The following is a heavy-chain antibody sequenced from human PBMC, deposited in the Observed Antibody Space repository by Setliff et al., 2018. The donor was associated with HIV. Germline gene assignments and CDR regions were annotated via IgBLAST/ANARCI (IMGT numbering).Heavy chain of an antibody. CDR2: ISGHNGNT. CDR3: TRGPWSKVVTTDTFDI. D-gene: IGHD1-26*01. J-gene: IGHJ3*02. Sequence: ASVKVSCKASGYIFGNYGINWVRQAPGQGLEWMGWISGHNGNTNSAQKVQGRVIMTTDTSTSTAYMELGSLRSDDAAVYYCTRGPWSKVVTTDTFDIWGQGTMVTV. V-gene: IGHV1-18*01. CDR1: GYIFGNYG.